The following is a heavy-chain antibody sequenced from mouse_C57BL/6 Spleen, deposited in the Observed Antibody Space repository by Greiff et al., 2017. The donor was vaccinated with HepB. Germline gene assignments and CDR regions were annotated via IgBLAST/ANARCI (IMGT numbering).Heavy chain of an antibody. CDR1: GYTFTSYW. V-gene: IGHV1-74*01. D-gene: IGHD1-1*01. Sequence: QGQLQQPGAGLVKPGASVKVSCKASGYTFTSYWMLWVTQRPGQGLGWVGRIHPSDCDTKYYQKVKGKATLTVDKSSSTAYMQLSSLKSEDSAVYYCARDYYGSSFDYWGQGTTLTVSS. CDR3: ARDYYGSSFDY. CDR2: IHPSDCDT. J-gene: IGHJ2*01.